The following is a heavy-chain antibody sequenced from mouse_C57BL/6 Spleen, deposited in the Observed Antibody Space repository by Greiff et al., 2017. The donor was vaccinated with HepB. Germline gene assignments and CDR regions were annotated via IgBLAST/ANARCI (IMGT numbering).Heavy chain of an antibody. CDR2: IDPEDGDT. V-gene: IGHV14-1*01. Sequence: EVQLQQSGAELVRPGASVKLSCTASGFNIKDYYMHWVKQRPEQGLEWIGRIDPEDGDTEYAPKFQGKATMTADTSSNTAYLQLSSLTSEDTAVYYCTTSLITTVVADYYAMDYWGQGTSVTVSS. D-gene: IGHD1-1*01. CDR1: GFNIKDYY. CDR3: TTSLITTVVADYYAMDY. J-gene: IGHJ4*01.